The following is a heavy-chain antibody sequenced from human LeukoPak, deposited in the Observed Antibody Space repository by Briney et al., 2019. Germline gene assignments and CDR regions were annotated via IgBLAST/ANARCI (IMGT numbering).Heavy chain of an antibody. J-gene: IGHJ5*02. D-gene: IGHD4-23*01. CDR1: GYTFTSYY. V-gene: IGHV1-46*01. CDR3: ARDNSVEDTAWWFDP. CDR2: INPSGGST. Sequence: ASVKVSCKASGYTFTSYYMHWVRQAPGQGLEWMGIINPSGGSTSYAQKFQGRVTITRDMSTSTDYMELSSLRSEDTAVYYCARDNSVEDTAWWFDPWGQGTLVTVSS.